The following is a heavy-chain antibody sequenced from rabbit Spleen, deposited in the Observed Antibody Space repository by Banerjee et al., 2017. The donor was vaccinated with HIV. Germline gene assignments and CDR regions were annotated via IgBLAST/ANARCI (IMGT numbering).Heavy chain of an antibody. CDR2: IYPEFNTT. D-gene: IGHD1-1*01. Sequence: QLVESGGGLVTPGGSLTLSCKASGIAFSTYGISWVRQAPGKGLEWIAYIYPEFNTTDYTSWVNGRFTISLDNAQSTVFLQLTSLTAADTATYFCARDLTSGNRVGYFDLWGPGTLVTVS. CDR1: GIAFSTYG. CDR3: ARDLTSGNRVGYFDL. J-gene: IGHJ4*01. V-gene: IGHV1S7*01.